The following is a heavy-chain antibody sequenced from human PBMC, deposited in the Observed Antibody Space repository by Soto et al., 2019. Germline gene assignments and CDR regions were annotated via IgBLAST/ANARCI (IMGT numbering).Heavy chain of an antibody. Sequence: PGGSLRLSCAASGFTFSSYAMSWVRQAPGKGLEWVSAISGSGGSTYYADSVKGRFTISRDNSKNTLYLQMNSLRAEDTAVYYCATSPFYDSSGPPFDYWGQGTLVTVSS. V-gene: IGHV3-23*01. CDR2: ISGSGGST. J-gene: IGHJ4*02. D-gene: IGHD3-22*01. CDR3: ATSPFYDSSGPPFDY. CDR1: GFTFSSYA.